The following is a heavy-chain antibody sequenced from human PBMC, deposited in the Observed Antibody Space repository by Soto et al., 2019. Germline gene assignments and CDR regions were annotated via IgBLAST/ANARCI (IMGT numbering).Heavy chain of an antibody. CDR3: AKEEDSQALDF. Sequence: ASVKVSCKASGYTFRNYGISWVRQAPGQGLEWMGWISPFNGNMKFGQKFQGRVTMTTDTSTSIAYMELTSLRSDDTAVYYCAKEEDSQALDFWGQGTLVTVSS. J-gene: IGHJ4*02. CDR2: ISPFNGNM. CDR1: GYTFRNYG. V-gene: IGHV1-18*01.